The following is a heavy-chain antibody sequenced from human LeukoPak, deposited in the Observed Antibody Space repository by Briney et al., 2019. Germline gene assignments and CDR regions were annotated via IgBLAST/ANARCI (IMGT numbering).Heavy chain of an antibody. CDR1: GGSISSFY. CDR3: ARGVGP. J-gene: IGHJ5*02. D-gene: IGHD1-26*01. Sequence: SETLSLTCTVSGGSISSFYWSWIRQPAGKGLEWIGRVFTSGSTNYSPSLKSRVTLSVDTSKNQFSLKLSSVTAADTAMYYCARGVGPWGQGTLVTVSS. V-gene: IGHV4-4*07. CDR2: VFTSGST.